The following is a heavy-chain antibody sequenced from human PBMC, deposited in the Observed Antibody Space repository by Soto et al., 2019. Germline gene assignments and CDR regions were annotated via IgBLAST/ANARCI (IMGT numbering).Heavy chain of an antibody. CDR3: ARGGGLVVHFDY. J-gene: IGHJ4*02. CDR1: GGSISSGGYY. CDR2: IYYSGST. D-gene: IGHD2-21*01. V-gene: IGHV4-31*03. Sequence: PSETLSLTCTVSGGSISSGGYYWSWIRQHPGKGLEWIGYIYYSGSTYYNPSLKSRVTISVDTSKNQFSLKLSSVTAADTAVYYCARGGGLVVHFDYWGQGTLVTVSS.